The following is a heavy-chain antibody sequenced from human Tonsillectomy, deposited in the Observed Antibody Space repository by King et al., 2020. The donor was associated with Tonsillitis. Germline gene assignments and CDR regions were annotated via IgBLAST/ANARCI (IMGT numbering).Heavy chain of an antibody. CDR3: AHRRPKKYYDFWSGYRDFDY. Sequence: TLKESGPTLVKPTQTLTLTCTFSGFSLSTSGVGVGWIRQPPGKALEWLALIYWNDDKRYSPSLKSRLTITKDTSKNQVVLTMTNMDPVDTATDYCAHRRPKKYYDFWSGYRDFDYWGQGTLVTVSS. CDR2: IYWNDDK. CDR1: GFSLSTSGVG. D-gene: IGHD3-3*01. V-gene: IGHV2-5*01. J-gene: IGHJ4*02.